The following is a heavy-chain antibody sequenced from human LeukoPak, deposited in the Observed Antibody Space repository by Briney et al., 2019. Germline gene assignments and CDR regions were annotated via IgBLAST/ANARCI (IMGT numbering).Heavy chain of an antibody. V-gene: IGHV4-34*01. D-gene: IGHD3-22*01. Sequence: SETLSLTCAVYGGSFSGYYWSWIRQPPGKGLEWIGEINHSGSTNYNPSLKSRVTISVDTSKNQFSLKLSSVTAADTAVYYCARAQPHYYDSSGYHNWFDPWGQGTLVTVSS. J-gene: IGHJ5*02. CDR1: GGSFSGYY. CDR2: INHSGST. CDR3: ARAQPHYYDSSGYHNWFDP.